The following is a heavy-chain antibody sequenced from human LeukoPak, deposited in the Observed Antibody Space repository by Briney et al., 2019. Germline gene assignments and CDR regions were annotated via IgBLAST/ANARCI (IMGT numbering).Heavy chain of an antibody. J-gene: IGHJ6*02. Sequence: GGSLRLSCAASGFTFSSYGMHWVRQAPGKGLEWVAFIRYDGSNKYYADSVKGRFTISRDNSKNTLYLQMNSLRAEDTAVYYCANLEWPPYYYYSMDVWGQGTTVTVSS. V-gene: IGHV3-30*02. CDR1: GFTFSSYG. CDR3: ANLEWPPYYYYSMDV. CDR2: IRYDGSNK. D-gene: IGHD3-3*01.